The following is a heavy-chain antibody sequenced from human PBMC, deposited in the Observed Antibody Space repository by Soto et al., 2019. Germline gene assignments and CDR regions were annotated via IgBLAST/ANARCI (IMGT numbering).Heavy chain of an antibody. CDR2: ISGYTGST. V-gene: IGHV3-23*01. CDR3: ARDHRQWLFSGQYWFDP. CDR1: GFTFSSYA. J-gene: IGHJ5*02. Sequence: EVQLLESGGGLVQPGGSLRLSCAASGFTFSSYAMSWVRQSPGKGLEWASCISGYTGSTYYADSVKGRFTICRDNSKNTLYVQMNSVRAEDTAIYYCARDHRQWLFSGQYWFDPWGQGTLVTVSS. D-gene: IGHD6-19*01.